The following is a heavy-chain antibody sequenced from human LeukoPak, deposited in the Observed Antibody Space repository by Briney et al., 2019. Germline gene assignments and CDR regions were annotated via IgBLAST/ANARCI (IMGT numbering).Heavy chain of an antibody. V-gene: IGHV1-69*05. CDR1: GGTLSSYA. CDR3: ASPNELVY. D-gene: IGHD2-8*02. Sequence: SVKVSCKGSGGTLSSYAISWVRQAPGQGLEWMGGIIPIFGTANYAQKFQGRVTITTDESTSTAYMELSSLRSEDTAVYYCASPNELVYWGQGTLVTVSS. J-gene: IGHJ4*02. CDR2: IIPIFGTA.